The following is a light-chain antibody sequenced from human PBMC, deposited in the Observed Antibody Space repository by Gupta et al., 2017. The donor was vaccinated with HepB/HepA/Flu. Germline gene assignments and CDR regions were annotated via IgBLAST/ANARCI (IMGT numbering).Light chain of an antibody. V-gene: IGKV4-1*01. CDR3: QQYYSTPPYT. CDR2: WAS. Sequence: SPDSLSSSLGERATINCKSSQSVLYRSNNKNYLAWYQQKPGQPPKLLIYWASTRESGVPDRFSGSGSGTDFTLTISSLQAEDVAVYYCQQYYSTPPYTFGQGTKLEIK. J-gene: IGKJ2*01. CDR1: QSVLYRSNNKNY.